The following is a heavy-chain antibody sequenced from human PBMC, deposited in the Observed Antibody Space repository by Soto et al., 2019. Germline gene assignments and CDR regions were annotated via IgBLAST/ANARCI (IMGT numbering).Heavy chain of an antibody. CDR3: AKPTQQWLVQGSYFDY. CDR1: GFTFSSYA. J-gene: IGHJ4*02. CDR2: IRGSGGST. Sequence: VGSLRLSCAASGFTFSSYAMSWVRQAPGKGLEWVSAIRGSGGSTYYADSVKGRFTISRDNSKNTLYLQMNSLRAEDTAVYYCAKPTQQWLVQGSYFDYWGQGTLVTVSS. V-gene: IGHV3-23*01. D-gene: IGHD6-19*01.